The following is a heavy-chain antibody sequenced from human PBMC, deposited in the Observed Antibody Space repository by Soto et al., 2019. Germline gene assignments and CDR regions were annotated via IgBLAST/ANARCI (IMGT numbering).Heavy chain of an antibody. D-gene: IGHD3-22*01. CDR1: GFTFSSYW. Sequence: GGSLRLSCAASGFTFSSYWMSWVRQAPGKGLEWVANIKQDGSEKYYVDSVKGRFTISRDNAKNSLYLQMNSLRAEDTAVYYCARDRGLYDSSGYYYARWGQGTLVTVSS. CDR3: ARDRGLYDSSGYYYAR. J-gene: IGHJ4*02. V-gene: IGHV3-7*01. CDR2: IKQDGSEK.